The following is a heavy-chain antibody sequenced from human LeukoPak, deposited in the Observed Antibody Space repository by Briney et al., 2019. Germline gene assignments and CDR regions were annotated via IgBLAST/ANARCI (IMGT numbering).Heavy chain of an antibody. Sequence: EASVRVSCKASGYTFTGYYMHWVRQAPGQGLEWMGWINPNSGGTNYAQKFQGRVTMTRDTSISTAYMELSRLRSDDTAVYYCAAHLSYSSSWDYWGQGTLVTVSS. CDR1: GYTFTGYY. CDR3: AAHLSYSSSWDY. D-gene: IGHD6-13*01. V-gene: IGHV1-2*02. CDR2: INPNSGGT. J-gene: IGHJ4*02.